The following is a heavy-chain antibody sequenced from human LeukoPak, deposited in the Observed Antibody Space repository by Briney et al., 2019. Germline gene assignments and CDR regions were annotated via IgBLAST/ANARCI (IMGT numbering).Heavy chain of an antibody. V-gene: IGHV4-61*02. Sequence: SETLSLTCTVSGGSISSGSYYWSWIRQPAGKGLEWIGRIYTSGSTNYNPSLKSRVTISVDTSKNQFSLKLSSVTAADTAVYYCARSYYGDYGYYYYMDVWGKGTTVTVSS. CDR3: ARSYYGDYGYYYYMDV. CDR2: IYTSGST. CDR1: GGSISSGSYY. D-gene: IGHD4-17*01. J-gene: IGHJ6*03.